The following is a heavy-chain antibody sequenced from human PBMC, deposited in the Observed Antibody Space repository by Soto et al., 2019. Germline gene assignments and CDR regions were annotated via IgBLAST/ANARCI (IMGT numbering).Heavy chain of an antibody. Sequence: GGSLRLSCVASGFTFSNYAMSWFRQAPGKGLEFVSGIYGNGDVTYYADSVKGRFTISRDNSKNTLYLQMGSLRAEDMAVYYCARDGGSGWYENWFDPWGQGTLVTVSS. V-gene: IGHV3-64*02. CDR1: GFTFSNYA. J-gene: IGHJ5*02. CDR3: ARDGGSGWYENWFDP. CDR2: IYGNGDVT. D-gene: IGHD6-19*01.